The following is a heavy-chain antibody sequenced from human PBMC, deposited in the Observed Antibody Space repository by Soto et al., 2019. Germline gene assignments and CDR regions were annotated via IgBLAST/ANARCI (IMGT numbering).Heavy chain of an antibody. V-gene: IGHV4-31*03. J-gene: IGHJ4*02. CDR1: GGSISSGGYY. D-gene: IGHD3-16*01. CDR3: ARVGARDPFDY. CDR2: IYYSGST. Sequence: PSETLSLTCTVSGGSISSGGYYWNWIRQHPGKGLEWIGYIYYSGSTYYNPSLKSRVTISVDTSKNQFSLKLSSVTAADTAVYYCARVGARDPFDYWGQGTLVTVSS.